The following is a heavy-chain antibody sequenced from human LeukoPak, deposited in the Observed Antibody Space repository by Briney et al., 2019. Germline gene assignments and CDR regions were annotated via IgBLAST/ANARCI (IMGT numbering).Heavy chain of an antibody. V-gene: IGHV3-30-3*01. Sequence: GRSLRLSCSASGFTFSTYPMHWVRQAPGKGLEWVAVISHDGSNQYYADSVKGRFTISRDNSKNTLYLQMNSLRTEDTAVYYCASGTVAVTGSDGYSAPWGQGTLVTVSS. D-gene: IGHD6-19*01. J-gene: IGHJ4*02. CDR1: GFTFSTYP. CDR3: ASGTVAVTGSDGYSAP. CDR2: ISHDGSNQ.